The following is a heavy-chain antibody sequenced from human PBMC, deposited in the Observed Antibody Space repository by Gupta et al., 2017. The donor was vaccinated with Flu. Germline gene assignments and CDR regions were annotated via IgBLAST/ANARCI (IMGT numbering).Heavy chain of an antibody. Sequence: GSISSSSWSCIRQPQGKGLEWIGYIYYSGSTNYNPSLKSRVTISVDTSKNQFSLKLSSVTAADTAVDDGARGGGSYQKNLRTYFDYWGQGTLVTVSS. CDR2: IYYSGST. V-gene: IGHV4-59*01. CDR1: GSISSSS. D-gene: IGHD1-26*01. J-gene: IGHJ4*02. CDR3: ARGGGSYQKNLRTYFDY.